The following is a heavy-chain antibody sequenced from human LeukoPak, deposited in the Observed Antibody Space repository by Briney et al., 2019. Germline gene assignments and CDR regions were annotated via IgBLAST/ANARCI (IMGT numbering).Heavy chain of an antibody. Sequence: SETLSLTCTVSGASIRSDTYYWSWIWQPAGKGLEWIGRIYTSGSTTYNPSLESRVTISVDTSKNQFSLKLSSVTAADTAVYYCARYSYGYDYFWFDPWGQGTLVTVSS. V-gene: IGHV4-61*02. CDR3: ARYSYGYDYFWFDP. J-gene: IGHJ5*02. CDR1: GASIRSDTYY. CDR2: IYTSGST. D-gene: IGHD5-18*01.